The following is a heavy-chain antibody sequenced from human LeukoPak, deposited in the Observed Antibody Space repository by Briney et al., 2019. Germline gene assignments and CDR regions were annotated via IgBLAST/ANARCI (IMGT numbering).Heavy chain of an antibody. D-gene: IGHD3-10*01. CDR3: ARVGSGSYSRYYYMDV. J-gene: IGHJ6*03. CDR2: IYYSGSTYYT. CDR1: GGSISSSAYY. Sequence: SETLSLTCTVSGGSISSSAYYWGWIRQPPGKGLEWIGSIYYSGSTYYTYYNPSLKSRVTISVDTSKNQFSLKLSSVTAEDTAVYYCARVGSGSYSRYYYMDVWGKGTTVTVSS. V-gene: IGHV4-39*07.